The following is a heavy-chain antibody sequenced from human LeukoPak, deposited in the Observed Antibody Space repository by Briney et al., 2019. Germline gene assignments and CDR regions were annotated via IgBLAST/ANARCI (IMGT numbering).Heavy chain of an antibody. CDR3: ARSRGTTMVTRFDY. CDR1: GGSISNYY. Sequence: PSETLSLTCTVSGGSISNYYWSWTRQPAGKGLEWIGRINTSGSTDYNPSLKSRVTMSVDTSKNQFSLKLSSLTAADTAVYYCARSRGTTMVTRFDYWGQGTLVTVSS. V-gene: IGHV4-4*07. J-gene: IGHJ4*02. CDR2: INTSGST. D-gene: IGHD5-18*01.